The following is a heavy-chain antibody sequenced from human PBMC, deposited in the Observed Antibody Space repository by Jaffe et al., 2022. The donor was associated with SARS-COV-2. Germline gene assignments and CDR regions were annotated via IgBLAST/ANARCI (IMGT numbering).Heavy chain of an antibody. V-gene: IGHV3-23*01. J-gene: IGHJ4*02. CDR3: EPRYEPFKGF. CDR1: GFTFSTYA. Sequence: EVQLLESGGGLVQPGGSLRLSCAASGFTFSTYAMSWVRQAPGKGLEWVSGISNGGTSTNYADSVKGRFTISRDNSKNTLYLQMNSLRVEDTAVYYCEPRYEPFKGFWGQGTLVTVSS. CDR2: ISNGGTST. D-gene: IGHD5-12*01.